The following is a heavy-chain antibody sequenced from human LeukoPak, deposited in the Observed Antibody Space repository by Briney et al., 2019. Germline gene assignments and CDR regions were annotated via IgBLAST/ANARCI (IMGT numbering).Heavy chain of an antibody. CDR3: AKIRSYGYVGPFDY. Sequence: GGSLRLSCAASGFTFSSYAMSWVRQAPGKGLEWVSAISGSGGSTYYADSVKGRFTISRDNSKNTLYLQMNSLRAEDTAVYYCAKIRSYGYVGPFDYWGQGTLVTVST. V-gene: IGHV3-23*01. CDR1: GFTFSSYA. D-gene: IGHD5-18*01. CDR2: ISGSGGST. J-gene: IGHJ4*02.